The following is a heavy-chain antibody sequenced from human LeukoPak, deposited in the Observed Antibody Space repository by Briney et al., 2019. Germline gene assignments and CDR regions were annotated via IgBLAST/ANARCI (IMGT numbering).Heavy chain of an antibody. V-gene: IGHV4-31*03. J-gene: IGHJ4*02. D-gene: IGHD6-25*01. CDR3: AREGGFYRPLDY. CDR2: IYDSGRT. CDR1: GGSINSGGNY. Sequence: SETLSLTCNVSGGSINSGGNYWSWIRQHPVKGLEWIGYIYDSGRTYYNPSLKSRVTISIDTSKNQFSLKLNSVTAADTAVYYCAREGGFYRPLDYSGQGTLVTVSS.